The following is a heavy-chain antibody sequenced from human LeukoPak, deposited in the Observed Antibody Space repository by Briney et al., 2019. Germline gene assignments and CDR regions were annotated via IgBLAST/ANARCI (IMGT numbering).Heavy chain of an antibody. D-gene: IGHD3-10*01. J-gene: IGHJ4*02. CDR3: ARGRGVYGSGSYFLPFDY. V-gene: IGHV3-20*04. Sequence: GGSLRLSCAASGFTFDDYGMSWVRHAPGKGLEWVSGINWNGGSTGYADSVKGRFTISRDNAKNSLYLQMNSLRAEDTALYYCARGRGVYGSGSYFLPFDYWGQGTLVTVSS. CDR1: GFTFDDYG. CDR2: INWNGGST.